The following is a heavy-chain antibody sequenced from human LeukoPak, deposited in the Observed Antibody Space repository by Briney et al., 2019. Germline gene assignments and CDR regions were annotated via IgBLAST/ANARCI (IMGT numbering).Heavy chain of an antibody. CDR3: TTVSATGTPFL. D-gene: IGHD1-1*01. V-gene: IGHV3-15*01. J-gene: IGHJ4*02. CDR2: VKSKNDGGTT. CDR1: GFTFSTTW. Sequence: PGGSLRLSCAASGFTFSTTWMTWVRQAPGKGLEWVGRVKSKNDGGTTDFAAPVKGRFTISRDDSKDTVYLQMNSLKTEDTAVYYCTTVSATGTPFLWGQGTLVTVSS.